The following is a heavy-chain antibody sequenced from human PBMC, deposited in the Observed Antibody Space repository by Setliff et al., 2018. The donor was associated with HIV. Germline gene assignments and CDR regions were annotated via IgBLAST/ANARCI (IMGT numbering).Heavy chain of an antibody. J-gene: IGHJ4*02. D-gene: IGHD4-17*01. CDR2: IRSKPYGGTA. Sequence: PGESLTISCTASGFTFGDYGMTWVRQAPGKGLEWVGFIRSKPYGGTADYAASVKGRFTISRDDSKSIAYLQMNSLKTEDTAVYYCTRDTHYGDSYYFDYWGQGTLVTVSS. CDR1: GFTFGDYG. CDR3: TRDTHYGDSYYFDY. V-gene: IGHV3-49*04.